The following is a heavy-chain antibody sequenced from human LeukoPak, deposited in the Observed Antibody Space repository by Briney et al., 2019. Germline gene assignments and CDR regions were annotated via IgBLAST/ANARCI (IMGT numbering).Heavy chain of an antibody. V-gene: IGHV4-30-4*01. Sequence: SETLSLTCTVSGGSISSGDYSWSWIRQPPGKGLEWIGYIYYSGSTYYNPSLKSRVTISVDTSKNQFSLKLSSVTAADTAVYYCARVATIPWAFDIWGQGTMVTVSS. CDR3: ARVATIPWAFDI. CDR2: IYYSGST. CDR1: GGSISSGDYS. J-gene: IGHJ3*02. D-gene: IGHD5-12*01.